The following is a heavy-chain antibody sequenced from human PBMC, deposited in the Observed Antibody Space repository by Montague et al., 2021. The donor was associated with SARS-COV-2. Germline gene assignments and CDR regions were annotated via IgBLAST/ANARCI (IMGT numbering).Heavy chain of an antibody. CDR1: GFSPSTSGMC. CDR2: IDWDDDK. J-gene: IGHJ4*02. CDR3: ARGRYGGNRGYYFDY. D-gene: IGHD4-23*01. Sequence: PALGKPTQTLTLTCTFSGFSPSTSGMCVSWIRQPPGKALEWLALIDWDDDKYYSTSLKTRLTISKDTSKNQVVLTMTNMDPVDTATYYCARGRYGGNRGYYFDYWGQGTLVTVSS. V-gene: IGHV2-70*01.